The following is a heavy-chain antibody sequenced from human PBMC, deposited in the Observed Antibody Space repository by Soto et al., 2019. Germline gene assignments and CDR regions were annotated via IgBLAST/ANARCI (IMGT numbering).Heavy chain of an antibody. CDR2: IVVGSGNT. Sequence: EASVKVSCKASGFTFTSSAVQWVRQARGQRLEWIGWIVVGSGNTNYAQKFQERVTITRDMSTSTAYMELSSLRSEDTAVYYCAADGAGTTGAYYYYYGMDVWGQGTTVTVSS. V-gene: IGHV1-58*01. D-gene: IGHD1-7*01. CDR1: GFTFTSSA. J-gene: IGHJ6*02. CDR3: AADGAGTTGAYYYYYGMDV.